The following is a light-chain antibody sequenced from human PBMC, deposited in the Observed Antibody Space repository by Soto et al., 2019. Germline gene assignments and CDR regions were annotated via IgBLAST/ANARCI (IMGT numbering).Light chain of an antibody. CDR1: TSNIGSHY. Sequence: QSVLTQPPSVSAAPGEKVTISCSGSTSNIGSHYVSWYQQFPRTAPKLLIYDDDRRPSAMPDRCSGSKSGTSATLGITGLQTGDEADYYYATWDSSLNVVLFGGGTKLTVL. J-gene: IGLJ2*01. V-gene: IGLV1-51*01. CDR3: ATWDSSLNVVL. CDR2: DDD.